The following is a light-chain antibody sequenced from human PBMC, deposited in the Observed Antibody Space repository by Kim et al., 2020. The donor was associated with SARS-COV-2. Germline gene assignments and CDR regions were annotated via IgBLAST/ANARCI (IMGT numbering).Light chain of an antibody. CDR3: SSYINSNTVI. Sequence: QSALTQPPSVSGSPGQSVTTSCTGTSSDVGGYNRVSWYQQPPGTAPKLIIYEVNKRPSGVPGRFSGSKSGNTASLTISGLQAEDEADYYCSSYINSNTVIFGGGTKVTVL. V-gene: IGLV2-18*02. CDR2: EVN. J-gene: IGLJ2*01. CDR1: SSDVGGYNR.